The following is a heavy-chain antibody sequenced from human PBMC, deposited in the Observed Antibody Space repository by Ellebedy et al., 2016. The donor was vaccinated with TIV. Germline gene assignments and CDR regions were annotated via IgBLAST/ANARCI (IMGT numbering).Heavy chain of an antibody. CDR2: VSPGNSDT. CDR3: ARTICSGGGSSGAFDF. Sequence: GESLKISCKGSGYSFTTFWIGWVRQIPGKGLEWMGIVSPGNSDTRYGPSFQGQFTISADKSINTAYLQWSNLTASDTAMYFCARTICSGGGSSGAFDFWGQGTMVTVSS. D-gene: IGHD2-15*01. CDR1: GYSFTTFW. V-gene: IGHV5-51*01. J-gene: IGHJ3*01.